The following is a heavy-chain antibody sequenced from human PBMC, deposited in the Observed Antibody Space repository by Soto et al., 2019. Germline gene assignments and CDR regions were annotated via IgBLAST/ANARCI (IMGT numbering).Heavy chain of an antibody. CDR1: GYTFTSYG. Sequence: ASVKVSCKASGYTFTSYGISWVRQAPGQGLEWMGWISAYNGNTNYAQKLQGRVTMTTDTSTSTAYMEPRSLRSDDTAVYYGARNQGVDIVATFAFDIWGQGTMVTVSS. J-gene: IGHJ3*02. D-gene: IGHD5-12*01. CDR3: ARNQGVDIVATFAFDI. CDR2: ISAYNGNT. V-gene: IGHV1-18*01.